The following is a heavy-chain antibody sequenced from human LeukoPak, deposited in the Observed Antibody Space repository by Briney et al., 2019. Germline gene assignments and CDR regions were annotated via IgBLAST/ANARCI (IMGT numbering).Heavy chain of an antibody. V-gene: IGHV3-23*01. CDR1: GFTFSGHD. D-gene: IGHD3-10*01. J-gene: IGHJ4*02. Sequence: GGSLRLSRAASGFTFSGHDMTWVRQAPGKGLEWVSGISGSGVSTYYADSVKGRFTISKDNSKSTLYLQMNSLRADDTAVYYCAKRRGSGSYYNIDSWGQGTLVTVSS. CDR2: ISGSGVST. CDR3: AKRRGSGSYYNIDS.